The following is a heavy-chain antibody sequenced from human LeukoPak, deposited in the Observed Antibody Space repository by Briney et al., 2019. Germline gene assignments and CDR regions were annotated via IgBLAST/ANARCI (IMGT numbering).Heavy chain of an antibody. V-gene: IGHV1-69-2*01. D-gene: IGHD5-24*01. CDR1: GYTFTDYY. J-gene: IGHJ3*02. CDR2: IDPEDGET. Sequence: ASVKVSCKASGYTFTDYYMHLVRQAPGKGLEWMGRIDPEDGETVYAENFQGRLTMTADTSTDTAYVDLSSLKTEDTAVYYCVTLGEISPNAGADNDAFDIWGQGTSVTVSS. CDR3: VTLGEISPNAGADNDAFDI.